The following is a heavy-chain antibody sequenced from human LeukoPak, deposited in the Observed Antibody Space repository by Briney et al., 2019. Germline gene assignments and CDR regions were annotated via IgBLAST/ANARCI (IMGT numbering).Heavy chain of an antibody. CDR1: GYTFTSYG. CDR2: ISGYNGNT. D-gene: IGHD1-26*01. V-gene: IGHV1-18*01. Sequence: ASVKVSCKASGYTFTSYGISWVRQAPGQGLEWMGWISGYNGNTNYAQKFQGRVTITADESTSTAYMELSSLRSEDTAVYYCARDRVGAPYYFDYWGQGTLVTVSS. J-gene: IGHJ4*02. CDR3: ARDRVGAPYYFDY.